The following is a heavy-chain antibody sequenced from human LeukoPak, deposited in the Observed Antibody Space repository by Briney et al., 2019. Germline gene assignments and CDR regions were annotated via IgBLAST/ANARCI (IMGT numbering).Heavy chain of an antibody. CDR2: ISGSGGGT. CDR3: AKDRDCSSTSCYGGNY. CDR1: GFTFSSYA. D-gene: IGHD2-2*01. V-gene: IGHV3-23*01. Sequence: PGGSLRLSCAASGFTFSSYAMSWVRQAPGKGLEWVSAISGSGGGTYYADSVKGRFTISRDNSKNTLYLQMNSLRAEDTAVYYCAKDRDCSSTSCYGGNYWGQGTLVTVSS. J-gene: IGHJ4*02.